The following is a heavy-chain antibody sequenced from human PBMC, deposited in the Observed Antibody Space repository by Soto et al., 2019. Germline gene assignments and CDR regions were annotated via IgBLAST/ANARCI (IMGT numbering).Heavy chain of an antibody. Sequence: SETLSLTCAVSGDSISSGYHWALIRQPPVKVLEWVASIYHSGTTYYNPSLTSRVTISVDTSKNQFSLKLSSVTAADSAMYYCARQIYDSDTGPNFQYYLDSWGQGTPVTVSS. CDR3: ARQIYDSDTGPNFQYYLDS. D-gene: IGHD3-22*01. V-gene: IGHV4-38-2*01. J-gene: IGHJ4*02. CDR2: IYHSGTT. CDR1: GDSISSGYH.